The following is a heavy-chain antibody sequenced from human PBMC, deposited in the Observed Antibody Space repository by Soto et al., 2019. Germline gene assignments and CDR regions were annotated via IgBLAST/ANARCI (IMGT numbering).Heavy chain of an antibody. V-gene: IGHV3-23*01. Sequence: EVQLLESGGGLVQPGGSLRLSCAASGFTFSSYAMSWVRQAPGKGLEWVSAISGSGGGTYYADSVKGRFTISRDNSKNTLYLQMHSLRAEDAAVYYCAKARGSGWYDYYSGMDVRGQGTTVTVSS. CDR1: GFTFSSYA. CDR3: AKARGSGWYDYYSGMDV. J-gene: IGHJ6*02. D-gene: IGHD6-19*01. CDR2: ISGSGGGT.